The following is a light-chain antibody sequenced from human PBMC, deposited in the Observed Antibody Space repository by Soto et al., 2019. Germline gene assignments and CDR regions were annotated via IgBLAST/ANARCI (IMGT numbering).Light chain of an antibody. CDR2: GVS. V-gene: IGKV3-20*01. Sequence: EIVMTQSPGTLSLSPGERATLSCRASQSVSSSYLAWYQQKPGQAPRLLIYGVSSRATGIPDRFSGSGSGTDFTLTSSRLEPEDFAVYYCQQYGSSITFGQGTRLEIK. CDR3: QQYGSSIT. CDR1: QSVSSSY. J-gene: IGKJ5*01.